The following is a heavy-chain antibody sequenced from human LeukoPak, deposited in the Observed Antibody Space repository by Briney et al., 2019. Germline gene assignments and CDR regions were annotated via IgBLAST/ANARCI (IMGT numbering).Heavy chain of an antibody. CDR1: GFTFSSYT. CDR2: VSVEGIGR. CDR3: ATVTKVDFDF. Sequence: GGSLRLSCTASGFTFSSYTFYWFRQAPGKGLEWVASVSVEGIGRFFPGSVEGRFSISRDNSKNTVYLQMNNVRHEDTAVYFCATVTKVDFDFWGQGTLVTVSS. J-gene: IGHJ5*01. D-gene: IGHD4-11*01. V-gene: IGHV3-30-3*01.